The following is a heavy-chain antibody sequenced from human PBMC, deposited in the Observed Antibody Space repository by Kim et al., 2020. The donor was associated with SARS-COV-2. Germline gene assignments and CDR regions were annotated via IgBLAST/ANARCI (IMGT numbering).Heavy chain of an antibody. J-gene: IGHJ4*02. CDR3: ARGHDFWSGYYHG. D-gene: IGHD3-3*01. Sequence: YAQKFQGRVTMTRNTSISTAYMELSSLRSEDTAVYYCARGHDFWSGYYHGWGQGTLVTVSS. V-gene: IGHV1-8*01.